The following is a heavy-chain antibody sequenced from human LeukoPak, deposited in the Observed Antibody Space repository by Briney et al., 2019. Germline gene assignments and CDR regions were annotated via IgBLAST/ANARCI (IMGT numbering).Heavy chain of an antibody. CDR3: AKARGTTGWLPYFDY. V-gene: IGHV3-23*01. J-gene: IGHJ4*02. CDR1: GFTFSSYA. CDR2: VNDGGDNT. Sequence: GGSLRLSCSASGFTFSSYAMSWVRQAPGKGLEWVSSVNDGGDNTYYADYLRGRFTVSRDNSRNTLWLQMNSLRAEDTAIYYCAKARGTTGWLPYFDYWGQGALVTVSS. D-gene: IGHD6-19*01.